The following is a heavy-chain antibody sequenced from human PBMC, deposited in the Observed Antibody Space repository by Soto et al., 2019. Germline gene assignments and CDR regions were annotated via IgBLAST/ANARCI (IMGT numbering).Heavy chain of an antibody. CDR1: GFTFSSYG. CDR2: IWYDGSNK. J-gene: IGHJ5*02. Sequence: QVQLVESGGGVVQPGRSLRLSCAASGFTFSSYGMHWVRQAPGKGLEWVAVIWYDGSNKYYADSVKGRFTISRDNSKNTLYLQRNSLRAEDTAVYYCARSGSSWYWFDPWGQGTLVTVSS. CDR3: ARSGSSWYWFDP. D-gene: IGHD6-13*01. V-gene: IGHV3-33*01.